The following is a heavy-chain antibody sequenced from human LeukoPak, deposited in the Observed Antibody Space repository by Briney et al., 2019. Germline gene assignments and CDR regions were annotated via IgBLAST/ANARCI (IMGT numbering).Heavy chain of an antibody. V-gene: IGHV3-7*01. Sequence: GGSLRLSCAASGFTFTNYWMSWVRQAPGKGLELVANIKQDRSEKYYVDSVKGRFTISRDNAKNSLYLQMNSLRAEDTAVYYCATTPREYSSTWYYFDYWGQGILVTVSS. CDR3: ATTPREYSSTWYYFDY. D-gene: IGHD6-13*01. CDR1: GFTFTNYW. CDR2: IKQDRSEK. J-gene: IGHJ4*02.